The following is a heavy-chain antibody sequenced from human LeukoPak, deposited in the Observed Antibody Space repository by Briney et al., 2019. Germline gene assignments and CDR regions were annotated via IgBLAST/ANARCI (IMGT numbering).Heavy chain of an antibody. CDR3: ARGPRGGGDYYYYGMDV. D-gene: IGHD2-21*01. Sequence: GGSLRLSCAASGFTVSSNYMSWVRQAPGKGPEWVSVIYSGGSTYYADSVKGRFTISRDNSKNTLYLQMNSLRAEDTAVYYCARGPRGGGDYYYYGMDVWGQGTTVTVSS. CDR2: IYSGGST. CDR1: GFTVSSNY. J-gene: IGHJ6*02. V-gene: IGHV3-66*02.